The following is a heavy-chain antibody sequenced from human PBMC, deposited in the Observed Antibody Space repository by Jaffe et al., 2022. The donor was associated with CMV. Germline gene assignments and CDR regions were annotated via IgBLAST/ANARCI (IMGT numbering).Heavy chain of an antibody. CDR1: GYTFTSYG. V-gene: IGHV1-18*04. CDR2: ISAYNGNT. Sequence: QVQLVQSGAEVKKPGASVKVSCKASGYTFTSYGISWVRQAPGQGLEWMGWISAYNGNTNYAQKLQGRVTMTTDTSTSTAYMELRSLRSDDTAVYYCARLQIVVVPAARQDYYYYYMDVWGKGTTVTVSS. J-gene: IGHJ6*03. CDR3: ARLQIVVVPAARQDYYYYYMDV. D-gene: IGHD2-2*01.